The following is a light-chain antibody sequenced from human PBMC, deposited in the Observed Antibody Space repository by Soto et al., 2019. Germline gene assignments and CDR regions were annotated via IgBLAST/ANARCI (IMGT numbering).Light chain of an antibody. J-gene: IGKJ5*01. CDR1: ETVATN. CDR2: DAS. CDR3: QQYGTSEII. Sequence: EVVTTQSPATLSVSPGERATLSCRASETVATNLAWYQQKPGQAPRLLIYDASTRATGIPARFSGSGSGTDFTLTISRLEPEDFAVFFCQQYGTSEIIFGQGTRLEIK. V-gene: IGKV3-15*01.